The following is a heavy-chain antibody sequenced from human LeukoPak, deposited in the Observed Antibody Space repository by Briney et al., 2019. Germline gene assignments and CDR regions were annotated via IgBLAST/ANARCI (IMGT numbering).Heavy chain of an antibody. D-gene: IGHD4-17*01. J-gene: IGHJ4*02. CDR3: ARVSSYGDYVTSNFDY. CDR1: GGTFSSYA. V-gene: IGHV1-69*13. CDR2: IIPIFGTA. Sequence: SVKVSCKASGGTFSSYAISWVRQAPGQGLEWMGGIIPIFGTANYAQKFQGRVTITADESTSTAYMELSSLRSEDTAVYYCARVSSYGDYVTSNFDYWGQGTLVTVSS.